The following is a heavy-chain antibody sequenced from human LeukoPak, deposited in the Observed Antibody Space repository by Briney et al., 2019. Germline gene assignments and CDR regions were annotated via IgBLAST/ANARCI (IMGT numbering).Heavy chain of an antibody. J-gene: IGHJ4*02. D-gene: IGHD3-3*01. V-gene: IGHV4-39*01. CDR3: ARLGYRITIFGGDYFDY. CDR2: IYYSGST. CDR1: GGSISSSSYY. Sequence: SETLSLTCTVSGGSISSSSYYWGWIRQPPGKGLEWIGSIYYSGSTYYNPSLKSRVTISVDTSKNQFSLKLSSVTAAATAVYYWARLGYRITIFGGDYFDYWGQGTLVTVSS.